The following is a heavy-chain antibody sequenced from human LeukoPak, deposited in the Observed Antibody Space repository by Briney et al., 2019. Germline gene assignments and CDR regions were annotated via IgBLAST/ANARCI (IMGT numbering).Heavy chain of an antibody. CDR3: ARLLDNDISGDPDTFDV. CDR1: GGSLSGHY. J-gene: IGHJ3*01. CDR2: VSYTGRT. Sequence: SETLSLTCPASGGSLSGHYRSWIRQPPGKRLEWIGYVSYTGRTKYNPSLQSRVTISIDTSKSQFSLKLTSVTSADTAVYSCARLLDNDISGDPDTFDVWGQGTTVIVSS. D-gene: IGHD3-22*01. V-gene: IGHV4-59*11.